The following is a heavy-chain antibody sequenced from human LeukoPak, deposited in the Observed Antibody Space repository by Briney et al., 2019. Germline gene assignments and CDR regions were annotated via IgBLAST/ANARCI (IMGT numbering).Heavy chain of an antibody. CDR1: GGSISSYY. J-gene: IGHJ4*02. CDR3: ARDSSSWYGGGDY. D-gene: IGHD6-13*01. CDR2: IYYSGST. V-gene: IGHV4-59*12. Sequence: SETLSLTCTVSGGSISSYYWSWIRQPPGKGLEWIGYIYYSGSTNYNPSLKSRVTISVDRSKNQFSLKLSSVTAADTAVYYCARDSSSWYGGGDYWGQGTLVTVSS.